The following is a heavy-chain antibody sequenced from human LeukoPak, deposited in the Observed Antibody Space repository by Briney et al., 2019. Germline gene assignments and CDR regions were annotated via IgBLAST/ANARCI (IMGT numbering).Heavy chain of an antibody. J-gene: IGHJ4*02. CDR2: IYNSGSI. Sequence: SETLSLTCTVSGGSISSYYWNWIRQPPGKGLEWLAYIYNSGSINYNPSLKSRVTISVDTSKNQFSLRLSSVTAADTAVYYCARGRVSFDYWGQGTLVTVSS. CDR3: ARGRVSFDY. CDR1: GGSISSYY. V-gene: IGHV4-59*01. D-gene: IGHD3-10*01.